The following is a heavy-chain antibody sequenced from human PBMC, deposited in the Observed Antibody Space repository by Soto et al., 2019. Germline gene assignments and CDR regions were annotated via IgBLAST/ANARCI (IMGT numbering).Heavy chain of an antibody. CDR2: ISYAGSNK. V-gene: IGHV3-30-3*01. Sequence: QVQLVESGGGVVQPGRSLRLSCAASGFTFSSYAMHWVRQAPGKGLEWVAVISYAGSNKYYADSVKGRFTISRDSSKTALYLQMNSLRAEDTAVYYCASPLWRDAYNWGYFDLWGRGPLVTVSS. D-gene: IGHD1-1*01. CDR1: GFTFSSYA. CDR3: ASPLWRDAYNWGYFDL. J-gene: IGHJ2*01.